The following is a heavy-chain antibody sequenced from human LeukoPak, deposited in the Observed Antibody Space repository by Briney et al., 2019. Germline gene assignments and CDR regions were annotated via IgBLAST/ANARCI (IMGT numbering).Heavy chain of an antibody. D-gene: IGHD2-2*01. CDR3: ARAGGYQRSKRWFDP. Sequence: AETLSLTCAVYGGSFSGYYWSWIRQPPGKGLEWIGEINHSGSTNYNPSLKSRVTISADTSKNQFSLKLSSVTAADTAVYYCARAGGYQRSKRWFDPWGQGTLLTVSS. CDR2: INHSGST. CDR1: GGSFSGYY. J-gene: IGHJ5*02. V-gene: IGHV4-34*01.